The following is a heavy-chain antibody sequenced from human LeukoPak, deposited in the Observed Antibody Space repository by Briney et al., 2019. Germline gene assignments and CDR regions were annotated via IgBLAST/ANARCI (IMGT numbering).Heavy chain of an antibody. J-gene: IGHJ4*02. Sequence: PSETLSLTCAVYGGSFSGYYWSWIRQPPGKGLGWIGEINHSGSTNYNPSLKSRVTISVHTSKNQFPRKRSSVTAADTAVYYCARGPGYSGYDGVEYWGQGTLVTVSS. V-gene: IGHV4-34*01. CDR1: GGSFSGYY. CDR2: INHSGST. CDR3: ARGPGYSGYDGVEY. D-gene: IGHD5-12*01.